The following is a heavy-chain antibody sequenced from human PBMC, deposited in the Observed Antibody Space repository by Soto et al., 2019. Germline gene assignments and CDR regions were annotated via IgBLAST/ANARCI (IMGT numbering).Heavy chain of an antibody. J-gene: IGHJ4*02. CDR1: GGSFSGYY. V-gene: IGHV4-34*01. D-gene: IGHD5-18*01. CDR2: IIPSVTT. CDR3: ARGDPMVMFDY. Sequence: KTSQTLSLTCAVYGGSFSGYYWSWIRQPPGKGLEWIGEIIPSVTTNFNTSPRTRVTISVDTSKNQFSMKLSAVTAADTAVYYCARGDPMVMFDYWGQGTLVTVSS.